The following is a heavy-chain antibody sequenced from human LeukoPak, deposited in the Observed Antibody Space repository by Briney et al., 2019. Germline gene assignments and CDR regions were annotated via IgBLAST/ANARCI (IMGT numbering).Heavy chain of an antibody. CDR1: GFTFSDYY. J-gene: IGHJ5*02. V-gene: IGHV3-11*04. CDR2: ISSSGSTI. D-gene: IGHD3-10*01. Sequence: GGSLRLSCAASGFTFSDYYMSWIRQAPGKGLEWVSYISSSGSTIYYANSVKGRFTISRDNSKNTLYLQMGSLRAEDMAVYYCARSRVLWFGELSSWGQGTLVTVSS. CDR3: ARSRVLWFGELSS.